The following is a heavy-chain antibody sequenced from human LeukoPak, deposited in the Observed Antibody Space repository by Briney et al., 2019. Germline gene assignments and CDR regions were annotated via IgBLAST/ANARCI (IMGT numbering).Heavy chain of an antibody. CDR3: ARERRVTPYYYYGMDV. V-gene: IGHV1-3*01. CDR2: INAGNGNT. J-gene: IGHJ6*02. Sequence: ASVKVSCKASGYTFTSYAMHWVRQAPGQRLEWMGWINAGNGNTKYSQKFQGRVTITRDTSASTAYMELSSLRSEDTAVYYCARERRVTPYYYYGMDVWGQGTTVTVSS. CDR1: GYTFTSYA. D-gene: IGHD2-21*02.